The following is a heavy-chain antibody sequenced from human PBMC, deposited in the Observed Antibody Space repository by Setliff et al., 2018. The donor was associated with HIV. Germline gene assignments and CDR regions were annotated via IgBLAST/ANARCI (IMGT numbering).Heavy chain of an antibody. CDR3: ARGGGGYDSSGNDAFDI. D-gene: IGHD3-22*01. J-gene: IGHJ3*02. Sequence: PGGSLRLSCAASGFIFSSYEMNWVRQAPGKGLEWVGVISYDGSNQYYADSVKGRFTISRDNSKNTLYLQMTSLRAEDTAVYYCARGGGGYDSSGNDAFDIWGQGTMVTVSS. CDR1: GFIFSSYE. CDR2: ISYDGSNQ. V-gene: IGHV3-30*03.